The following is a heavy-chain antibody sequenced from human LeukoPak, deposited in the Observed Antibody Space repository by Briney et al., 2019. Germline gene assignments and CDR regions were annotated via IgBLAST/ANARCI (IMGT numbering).Heavy chain of an antibody. Sequence: GESLKISCKGSGYSFTSYWIAWVRQMPGKGLEWMGIVYPGDSDIRYNLSFQGQVTISADKSNNTAYLQWSSLKASDTAIYYCARRNGYYGMGVWGQGTTVTVSS. CDR1: GYSFTSYW. J-gene: IGHJ6*02. CDR2: VYPGDSDI. V-gene: IGHV5-51*01. CDR3: ARRNGYYGMGV. D-gene: IGHD6-13*01.